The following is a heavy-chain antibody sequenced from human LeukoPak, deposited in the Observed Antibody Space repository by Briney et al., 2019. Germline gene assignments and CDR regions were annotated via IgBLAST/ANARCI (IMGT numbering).Heavy chain of an antibody. D-gene: IGHD3-10*01. CDR1: GGSISSYY. J-gene: IGHJ6*02. V-gene: IGHV4-59*01. CDR2: IYYSGST. Sequence: SETLSLTCTVSGGSISSYYWSWIRQPPGKGLEWIGYIYYSGSTNYNPSLKSRVTISVDTSKNQFSLKLSSVTAADTAVYYCARDQMVRGAEWSYYYYGMDVWGQGTTVTVSS. CDR3: ARDQMVRGAEWSYYYYGMDV.